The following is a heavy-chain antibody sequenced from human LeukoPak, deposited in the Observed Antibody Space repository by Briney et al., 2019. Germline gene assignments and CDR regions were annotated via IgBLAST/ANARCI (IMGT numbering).Heavy chain of an antibody. CDR3: ARDRRSRYYFDY. CDR2: ISSSSRYI. D-gene: IGHD6-13*01. J-gene: IGHJ4*02. V-gene: IGHV3-21*01. CDR1: GFTFSSYS. Sequence: PGGSLRLSCAPSGFTFSSYSMKWVRQARGKGLEWVSSISSSSRYIYYAVSVKGRFTISRDNAKNSLYLQMNSLRAEDTAVYYCARDRRSRYYFDYWGQGTLVTVSS.